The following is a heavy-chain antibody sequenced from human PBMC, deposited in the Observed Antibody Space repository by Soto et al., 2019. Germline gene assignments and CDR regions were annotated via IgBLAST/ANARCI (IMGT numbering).Heavy chain of an antibody. V-gene: IGHV3-33*01. CDR2: IWYDGSNK. Sequence: QVQLVESGGGVVQPGRSLRLSCAASRFSFSSYGMHWVRQAPGKGLEWVAVIWYDGSNKYYADSVKGRFSISRDNSENSLYLQMSSLGAEDTAVYYGARVARAGASLDYWGQGTLVTVSS. CDR3: ARVARAGASLDY. CDR1: RFSFSSYG. J-gene: IGHJ4*02.